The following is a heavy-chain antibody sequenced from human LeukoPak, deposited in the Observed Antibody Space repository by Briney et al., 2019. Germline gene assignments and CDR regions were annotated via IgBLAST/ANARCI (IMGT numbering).Heavy chain of an antibody. J-gene: IGHJ4*02. D-gene: IGHD3-22*01. CDR3: ATYYSDSSAYVHYLDS. Sequence: SETLSLTCTVSGGYVSGFYWSWIRQPPEKGLEWIGYVHYSGSTNYNPSLKSRVIISVDSSKNQFSLKLSSVTAADTAVYYCATYYSDSSAYVHYLDSWGQGTLVTVSS. V-gene: IGHV4-59*02. CDR2: VHYSGST. CDR1: GGYVSGFY.